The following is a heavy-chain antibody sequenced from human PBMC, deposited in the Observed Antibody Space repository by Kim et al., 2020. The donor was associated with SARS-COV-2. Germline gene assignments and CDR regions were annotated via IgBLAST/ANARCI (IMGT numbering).Heavy chain of an antibody. CDR1: GFTFSSYA. J-gene: IGHJ4*02. V-gene: IGHV3-23*01. D-gene: IGHD3-10*01. CDR2: ISGSGGST. CDR3: VYGSGSVAYFDY. Sequence: GGSLRLSCAASGFTFSSYAMSWVRQAPGKGLEWVSAISGSGGSTYYADSVKGRFTISRDNSKNTLYLQMNSLRAEDTAVYYCVYGSGSVAYFDYWGQGTLVTVSS.